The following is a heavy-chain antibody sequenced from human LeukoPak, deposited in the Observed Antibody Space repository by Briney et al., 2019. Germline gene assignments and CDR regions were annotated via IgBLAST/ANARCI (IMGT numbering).Heavy chain of an antibody. D-gene: IGHD3-22*01. J-gene: IGHJ4*02. CDR2: IFTSGRT. V-gene: IGHV4-4*09. Sequence: PSETLSLTCTVSGGSVSSYCRSWVRQSPGKGLEWIGYIFTSGRTDYNPSLKSRVTMSVDTSKNQFSLKLSSVTAADTAVYYCARVPSYYDSEDYWGQGTLVTVSS. CDR1: GGSVSSYC. CDR3: ARVPSYYDSEDY.